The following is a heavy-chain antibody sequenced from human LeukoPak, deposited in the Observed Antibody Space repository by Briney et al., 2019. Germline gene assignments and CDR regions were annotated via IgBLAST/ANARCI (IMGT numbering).Heavy chain of an antibody. CDR1: GFSFGDYA. CDR2: IRSKAYGGTT. V-gene: IGHV3-49*03. J-gene: IGHJ4*02. Sequence: PGGSLRLSCTTSGFSFGDYAMSWFRQAPGKGLQWVGFIRSKAYGGTTEYAASVKGRFIISRDDSKSIAYLQMNSLKTEDTAVYYCTRLLDSSSWYMFDYWGQGTLVTVSS. D-gene: IGHD6-13*01. CDR3: TRLLDSSSWYMFDY.